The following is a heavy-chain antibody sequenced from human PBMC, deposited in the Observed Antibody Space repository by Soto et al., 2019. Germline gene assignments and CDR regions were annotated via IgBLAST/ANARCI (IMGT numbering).Heavy chain of an antibody. CDR2: ISRSSSTI. CDR1: GFTFSSYS. D-gene: IGHD4-17*01. J-gene: IGHJ4*02. CDR3: ASDRKGYGDYWGGFDY. Sequence: EVQLVESGGGLVQPGGSLRLSCAASGFTFSSYSMNWVRQAPGKGLEWVSYISRSSSTIYYADSVKGRFTISRDNAKNSLYLQMNSLRDEDTAVYYCASDRKGYGDYWGGFDYWGQGTLVTVSS. V-gene: IGHV3-48*02.